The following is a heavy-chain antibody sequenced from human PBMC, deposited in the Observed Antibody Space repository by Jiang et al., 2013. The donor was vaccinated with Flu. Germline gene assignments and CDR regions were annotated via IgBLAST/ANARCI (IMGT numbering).Heavy chain of an antibody. Sequence: RQPQGRAWSGLDTSITVGTTYXNPSLKSRVTISVDTSKNQFSLKLSSVTAADTAVYYCARSFGYGDNYWGQGTLVTVSS. CDR2: SITVGTT. CDR3: ARSFGYGDNY. D-gene: IGHD4-17*01. J-gene: IGHJ4*02. V-gene: IGHV4-30-4*01.